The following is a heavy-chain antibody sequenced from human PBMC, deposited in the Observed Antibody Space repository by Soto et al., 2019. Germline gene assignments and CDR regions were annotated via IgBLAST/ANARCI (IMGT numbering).Heavy chain of an antibody. CDR2: IGASGAGT. V-gene: IGHV3-23*01. J-gene: IGHJ4*02. D-gene: IGHD1-26*01. Sequence: ESGGGLVQPGGSLGLSCAGSGFTFSNYAMSWVRQAPGTGLEWVSGIGASGAGTYYADSVKGRFTISRDNSKNTLHLQMNSLRAEDTAVYYCALRKTGSYFDYWGQGTLVTVSS. CDR3: ALRKTGSYFDY. CDR1: GFTFSNYA.